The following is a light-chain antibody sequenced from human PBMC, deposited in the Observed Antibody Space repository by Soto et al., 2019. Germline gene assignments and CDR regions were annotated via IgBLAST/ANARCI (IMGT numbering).Light chain of an antibody. CDR3: ASYTSSSTDIVI. V-gene: IGLV2-14*01. CDR2: DVT. J-gene: IGLJ2*01. CDR1: TSDVGRYNF. Sequence: QSALTQPASVSGSPGQSITISCTGTTSDVGRYNFVSWYQQHPGKAPKLLIYDVTYRPSGVSNRFSGSKSGNTASLTISGLQAEDEADYYCASYTSSSTDIVIFGGGTKLTVL.